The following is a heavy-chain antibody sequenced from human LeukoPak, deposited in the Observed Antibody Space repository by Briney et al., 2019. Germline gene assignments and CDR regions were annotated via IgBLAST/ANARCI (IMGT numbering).Heavy chain of an antibody. CDR2: ITPMFGTA. Sequence: SVKVSCKASGGTFSSYAISWVRQAPGQGLEWMGGITPMFGTANYAQKFQGRVTITADESTSTAYMELSSLRSEDTAVYYCVRDGSYYDSSGYYYLHWGQGTLVTVSS. CDR1: GGTFSSYA. V-gene: IGHV1-69*13. D-gene: IGHD3-22*01. J-gene: IGHJ4*02. CDR3: VRDGSYYDSSGYYYLH.